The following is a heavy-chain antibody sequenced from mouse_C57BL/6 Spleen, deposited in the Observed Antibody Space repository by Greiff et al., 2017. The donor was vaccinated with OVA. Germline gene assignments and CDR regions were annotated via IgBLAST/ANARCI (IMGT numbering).Heavy chain of an antibody. CDR2: LYPGDGDT. CDR3: ARSPYGNYFDY. V-gene: IGHV1-82*01. D-gene: IGHD2-1*01. Sequence: VQLVESGPELVKPGASVKISCKASGYAFSSSWMNWVKQRPGKGLEWIGRLYPGDGDTNYNGKFKGKATLTADNSSSTAYMQLSSLTSEDSAVYFCARSPYGNYFDYWGQGTTLTVSS. CDR1: GYAFSSSW. J-gene: IGHJ2*01.